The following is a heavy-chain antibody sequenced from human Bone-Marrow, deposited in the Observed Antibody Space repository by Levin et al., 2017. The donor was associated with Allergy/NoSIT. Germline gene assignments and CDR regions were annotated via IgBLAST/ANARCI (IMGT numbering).Heavy chain of an antibody. Sequence: LSLTCAASGFTFSSYAMHWVRQAPGKGLEWVAVISYDGSNKYYADSVKGRFTISRDNSKNTLYLQMNSLRAEDTAVYYCARDSLDYGGNSRPPGYYYYYGMDVWGQGTTVTVSS. D-gene: IGHD4-23*01. J-gene: IGHJ6*02. CDR1: GFTFSSYA. V-gene: IGHV3-30*04. CDR2: ISYDGSNK. CDR3: ARDSLDYGGNSRPPGYYYYYGMDV.